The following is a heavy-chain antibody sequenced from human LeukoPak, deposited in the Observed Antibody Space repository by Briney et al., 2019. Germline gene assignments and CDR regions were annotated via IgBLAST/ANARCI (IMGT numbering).Heavy chain of an antibody. CDR3: ARDKAGEQWLEPFDY. D-gene: IGHD6-19*01. J-gene: IGHJ4*02. V-gene: IGHV3-30*02. CDR1: GFTFRSYG. CDR2: IRYDGSNK. Sequence: GGSLRLSCAASGFTFRSYGMHWVRQAPGKGLEWVAFIRYDGSNKYYADSVKGRFTISRDNSKNTLYLQMNSLRAEDTAVYYCARDKAGEQWLEPFDYWGQGTLVTVSS.